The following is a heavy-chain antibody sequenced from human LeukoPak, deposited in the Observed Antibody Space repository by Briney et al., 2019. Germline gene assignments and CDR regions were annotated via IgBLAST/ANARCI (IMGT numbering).Heavy chain of an antibody. D-gene: IGHD4-11*01. Sequence: GASVKVSCKASGGTFSSYAISWVRQAPGQGLEWTGGVIPIFGTANYAQKFQGRVTITADESTSTAYMELSSLRSEDTAVYYCATPLLSGYSNNVYYFDYWGQGTLVTVSS. CDR2: VIPIFGTA. CDR3: ATPLLSGYSNNVYYFDY. CDR1: GGTFSSYA. V-gene: IGHV1-69*01. J-gene: IGHJ4*02.